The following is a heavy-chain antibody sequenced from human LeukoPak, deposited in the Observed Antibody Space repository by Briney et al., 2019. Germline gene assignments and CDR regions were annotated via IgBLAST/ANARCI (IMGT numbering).Heavy chain of an antibody. Sequence: NHGESLKISCKGSGYSFTSYWIGWVRQMPGKALEWMGIIYPGDSDTRYSPSFQGQVTISADKSISTAYLQWSSLKASDTAMYYCARRAHCSGGSCLLGTPGYYFDYWGQGTLVTVSS. D-gene: IGHD2-15*01. CDR2: IYPGDSDT. CDR1: GYSFTSYW. J-gene: IGHJ4*02. V-gene: IGHV5-51*01. CDR3: ARRAHCSGGSCLLGTPGYYFDY.